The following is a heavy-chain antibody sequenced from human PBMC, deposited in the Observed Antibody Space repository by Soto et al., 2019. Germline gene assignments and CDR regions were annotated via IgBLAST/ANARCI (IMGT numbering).Heavy chain of an antibody. J-gene: IGHJ3*02. D-gene: IGHD2-15*01. CDR2: IWYDGSNK. CDR3: ASSRRRYCSGGSCYGLAAFDI. V-gene: IGHV3-33*01. Sequence: GGSLRLSCAASGFTFSSYGMHWVRQAPGKGLEWVAVIWYDGSNKYYADSVKGRFTISRDNSKNTLYLQMNSLRAEDTAVYYCASSRRRYCSGGSCYGLAAFDIWGQGTMVTV. CDR1: GFTFSSYG.